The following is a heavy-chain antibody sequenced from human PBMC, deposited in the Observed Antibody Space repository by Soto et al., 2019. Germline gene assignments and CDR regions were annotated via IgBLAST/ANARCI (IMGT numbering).Heavy chain of an antibody. CDR1: GVSISSGNW. V-gene: IGHV4-4*02. J-gene: IGHJ4*02. Sequence: SETLSLTCTVSGVSISSGNWWTWVRQSPRKGLEYIGEIFHDGTANYFPSFERRVAMSVDKSKNQFSLKFTSVTAADAAIYYCARLVYDTRLDYLYFDFWGQGAQVTVSS. CDR2: IFHDGTA. CDR3: ARLVYDTRLDYLYFDF. D-gene: IGHD3-16*01.